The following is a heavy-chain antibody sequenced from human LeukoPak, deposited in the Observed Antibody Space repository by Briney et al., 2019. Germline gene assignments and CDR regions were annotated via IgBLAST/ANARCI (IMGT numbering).Heavy chain of an antibody. Sequence: PSETLSLTCAVYGGSFSGYYWSWIRQPPGKGLEWIGDISHSGSTNYNPSLKSRVTISVDTSKNQFSLKLSSVTAADTAVYYCARASRITMIVVVITSDYYYYMDVWGKGTTVTVSS. D-gene: IGHD3-22*01. J-gene: IGHJ6*03. CDR1: GGSFSGYY. CDR2: ISHSGST. CDR3: ARASRITMIVVVITSDYYYYMDV. V-gene: IGHV4-34*01.